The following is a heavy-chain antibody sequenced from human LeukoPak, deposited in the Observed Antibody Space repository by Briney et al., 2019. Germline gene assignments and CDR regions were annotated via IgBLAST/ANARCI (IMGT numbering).Heavy chain of an antibody. CDR2: ISGTSHYT. CDR1: GFTFSDYY. V-gene: IGHV3-11*06. D-gene: IGHD5-24*01. J-gene: IGHJ4*02. CDR3: ARLMTTILDD. Sequence: GGSLRLSCAASGFTFSDYYMSWIRQAPGKGLEWVSYISGTSHYTNYADSVKGRFTISRDNAKNSVYLQMNSLRAEDTAVYYCARLMTTILDDWGPRTLVAVSS.